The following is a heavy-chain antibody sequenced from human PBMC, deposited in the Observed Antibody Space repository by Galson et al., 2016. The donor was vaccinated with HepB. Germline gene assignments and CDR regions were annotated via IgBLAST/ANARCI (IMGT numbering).Heavy chain of an antibody. D-gene: IGHD2-2*02. CDR1: GFSLSTSGMC. CDR3: ARSVDTVVVSAGITVVVEGFDY. CDR2: LDRDDDT. Sequence: PALVKPTQTLTLTCTFSGFSLSTSGMCVSWIRQPPGKALEWLARLDRDDDTYYNTSLKTRLTIPKDTSKNQVVLTMTHMDPVDTATYYCARSVDTVVVSAGITVVVEGFDYWGQGTLVTVSS. V-gene: IGHV2-70*11. J-gene: IGHJ4*02.